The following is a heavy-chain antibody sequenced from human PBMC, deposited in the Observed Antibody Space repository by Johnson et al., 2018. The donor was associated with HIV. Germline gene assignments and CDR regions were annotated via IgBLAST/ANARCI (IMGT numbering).Heavy chain of an antibody. CDR1: GFTFSSYA. Sequence: QVQLVESGGGVVQPGRSLRLSCAASGFTFSSYAMHWVRQAPGKGLEWVAVISYDGSNRNYADSVKGRFTIPRDNSKNTLYLQMNSLRAEDTAVYFCARNRITMVQMTSHDVFDIWGQGTMVTVSS. CDR2: ISYDGSNR. J-gene: IGHJ3*02. D-gene: IGHD3-10*01. CDR3: ARNRITMVQMTSHDVFDI. V-gene: IGHV3-30*04.